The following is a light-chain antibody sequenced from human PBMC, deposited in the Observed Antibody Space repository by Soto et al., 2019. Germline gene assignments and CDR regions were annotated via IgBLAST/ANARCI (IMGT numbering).Light chain of an antibody. V-gene: IGLV2-23*01. J-gene: IGLJ2*01. CDR2: GGT. CDR1: SSDVGSYNL. CDR3: SSYAGRVV. Sequence: QSALTQPASVSGSPGQSITISCTGTSSDVGSYNLVSWYQQHPGKAPKLMIYGGTNRPSGVSNRFSGSKSGNTASLTISGLQAEDEAHYYCSSYAGRVVFGGGTKVTVL.